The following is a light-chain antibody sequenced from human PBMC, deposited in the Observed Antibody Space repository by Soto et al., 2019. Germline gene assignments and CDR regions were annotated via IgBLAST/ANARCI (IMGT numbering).Light chain of an antibody. J-gene: IGKJ1*01. V-gene: IGKV1-5*03. Sequence: DIQMTQSPSTLSASVGDRVTITCRASQSISSWLAWYQQRPGKAPKLLIYKASSLESGVPSRFSGGGAGTEFTLTISSLQPDDFATYYCQQYNSYCSFGQGTKVEIK. CDR1: QSISSW. CDR2: KAS. CDR3: QQYNSYCS.